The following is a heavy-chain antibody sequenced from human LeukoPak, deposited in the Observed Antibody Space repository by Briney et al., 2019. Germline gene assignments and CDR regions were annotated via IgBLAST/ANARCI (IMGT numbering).Heavy chain of an antibody. CDR2: IYHSGST. V-gene: IGHV4-38-2*02. Sequence: SETLSLTCTVSGYSISSGYYWGWIRQPPGKGLEWIGSIYHSGSTDYNPSLKSRVTISVDTSKNQFSLMLSSVTAADTAMYYCARNRIAVAGTMGPDYWGQGTLVTVSS. J-gene: IGHJ4*02. CDR1: GYSISSGYY. CDR3: ARNRIAVAGTMGPDY. D-gene: IGHD6-19*01.